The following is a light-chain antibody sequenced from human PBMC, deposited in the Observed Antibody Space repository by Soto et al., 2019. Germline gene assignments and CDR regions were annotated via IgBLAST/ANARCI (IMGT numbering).Light chain of an antibody. CDR2: GAS. J-gene: IGKJ1*01. V-gene: IGKV3-20*01. CDR3: QHYGSSPKT. Sequence: EIALTQSPGTLSVSPGERATLPCRASQSISSSYLAWYQQRPGQAPRLLIYGASSRATGIPDRFSGSGFGTDFSLTISRLEPEDFAVYYCQHYGSSPKTFGQGTKGGYQ. CDR1: QSISSSY.